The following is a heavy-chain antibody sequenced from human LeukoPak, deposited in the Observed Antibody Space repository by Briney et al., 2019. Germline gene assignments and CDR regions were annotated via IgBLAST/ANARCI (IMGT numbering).Heavy chain of an antibody. CDR1: GFTFSSYW. Sequence: GGSLRLSXAASGFTFSSYWMSWVRQAPGKGLEWVANIKQDGSEKYYVDSVKGRFTISRDNAKNSLYLQMNSLRAEDTAVYYCARVRISRGSYGFFDYWGQGTLVTVSS. V-gene: IGHV3-7*01. CDR2: IKQDGSEK. CDR3: ARVRISRGSYGFFDY. J-gene: IGHJ4*02. D-gene: IGHD1-26*01.